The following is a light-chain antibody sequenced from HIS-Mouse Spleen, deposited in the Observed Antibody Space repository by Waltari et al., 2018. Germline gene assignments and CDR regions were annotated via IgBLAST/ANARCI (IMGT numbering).Light chain of an antibody. CDR2: DVS. Sequence: QSALPQPAPVSGSPGQSLPISSTATTSDAGGYNYVSWYQQHPGKAPKLMIYDVSNRPSGVSNRFSGSKSGNTASLTISGLQAEDEADYYCSSYTSSSPYVFGTGTKVTVL. J-gene: IGLJ1*01. V-gene: IGLV2-14*03. CDR3: SSYTSSSPYV. CDR1: TSDAGGYNY.